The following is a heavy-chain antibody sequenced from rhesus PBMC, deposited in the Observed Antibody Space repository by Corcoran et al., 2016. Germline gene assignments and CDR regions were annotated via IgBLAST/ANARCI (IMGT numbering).Heavy chain of an antibody. CDR1: GGSISSSY. CDR3: ARLYSGSYYLAEYFEF. V-gene: IGHV4-169*01. J-gene: IGHJ1*01. CDR2: IYVSGSCT. Sequence: QLQLQESGPGLVKPSETLSVTCAVSGGSISSSYWSWIRQAPGKGLAWIGYIYVSGSCTNNNPPLKSPVSLSVDTSKNQLSLKLSLVTTADTAVYYGARLYSGSYYLAEYFEFWGQGALVTVSS. D-gene: IGHD3-16*01.